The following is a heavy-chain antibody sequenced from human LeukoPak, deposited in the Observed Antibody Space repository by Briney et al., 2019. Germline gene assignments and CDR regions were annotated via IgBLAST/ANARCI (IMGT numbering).Heavy chain of an antibody. J-gene: IGHJ2*01. CDR1: GGSFSGYY. V-gene: IGHV4-34*01. CDR3: ARVPFGGLGYCSDGSCYPYWYFDL. D-gene: IGHD2-15*01. CDR2: INHSGST. Sequence: SETLSLTCAVYGGSFSGYYWSWIRQPPGKGLEWIGEINHSGSTNYNPSLKSRLTISVDTSKNQFSLKLSSVTAADTAVYYCARVPFGGLGYCSDGSCYPYWYFDLWGRGTLVTVSS.